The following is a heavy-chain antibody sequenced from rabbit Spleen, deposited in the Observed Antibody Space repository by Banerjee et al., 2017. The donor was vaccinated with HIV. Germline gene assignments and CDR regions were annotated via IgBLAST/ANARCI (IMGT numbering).Heavy chain of an antibody. V-gene: IGHV1S40*01. CDR3: VRDQAGDVDYGPYYLNL. Sequence: QSLEESGGGLVKPGASLTLTCKASGFSFNSGYDMCWVRQAPGKGLEWIACSYAGSSGSTYSAVWAKGRFTISKTSSTTVTLQLSSLTAADTATYFCVRDQAGDVDYGPYYLNLWGPCILVTVS. J-gene: IGHJ4*01. CDR1: GFSFNSGYD. D-gene: IGHD2-1*01. CDR2: SYAGSSGST.